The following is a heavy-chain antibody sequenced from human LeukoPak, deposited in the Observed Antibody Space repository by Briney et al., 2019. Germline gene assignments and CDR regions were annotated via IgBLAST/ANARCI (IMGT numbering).Heavy chain of an antibody. CDR3: AKLCSSTSCYIGV. CDR1: GFTFSSYA. Sequence: PGGSLRLSCAASGFTFSSYAMSWVRQAAGKGLEWVSAISGSGGSTYYADSVKGRFTISRDNSKNTLYLQMNSLRAEDTAVYYCAKLCSSTSCYIGVWGQGTTVTVSS. D-gene: IGHD2-2*02. CDR2: ISGSGGST. J-gene: IGHJ6*02. V-gene: IGHV3-23*01.